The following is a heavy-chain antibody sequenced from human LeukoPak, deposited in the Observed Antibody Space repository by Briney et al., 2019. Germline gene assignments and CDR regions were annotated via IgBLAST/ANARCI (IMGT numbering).Heavy chain of an antibody. D-gene: IGHD3-10*01. CDR2: ISTYSGNT. CDR1: GYTFTSNG. CDR3: ARDITMVPDV. J-gene: IGHJ6*02. V-gene: IGHV1-18*01. Sequence: GASVKVSCKTSGYTFTSNGISWVRPAPGQGLEWMGWISTYSGNTNYAQKFQGRVTLTTDTSTSTAYMELKSLRSDDTAVYYCARDITMVPDVWGQGTTVTVSS.